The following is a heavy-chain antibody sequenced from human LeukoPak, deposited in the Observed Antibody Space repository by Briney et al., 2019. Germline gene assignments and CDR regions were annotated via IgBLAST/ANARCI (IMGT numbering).Heavy chain of an antibody. CDR3: AREYYDILTGYYAPDYYYGMDV. D-gene: IGHD3-9*01. Sequence: ASVKVSCKASGYTFTSYAMHWVRQAPGQRLEWMGWINAGNGNTKYSQKFQGRVTITRDTSASTACMELSSLRSEDTAVYYCAREYYDILTGYYAPDYYYGMDVWGQGTTVTVSS. J-gene: IGHJ6*02. CDR2: INAGNGNT. V-gene: IGHV1-3*01. CDR1: GYTFTSYA.